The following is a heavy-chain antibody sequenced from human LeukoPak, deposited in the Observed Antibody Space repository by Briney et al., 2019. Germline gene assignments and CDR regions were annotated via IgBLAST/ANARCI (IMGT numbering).Heavy chain of an antibody. CDR1: GGTFSSYA. CDR3: ARDPPVGVVPAAQDY. V-gene: IGHV1-69*13. D-gene: IGHD2-2*01. Sequence: SVKVSCKASGGTFSSYAISWVRQAPGQGLEWMGGIIPILGTANYAQKFQGRVTITADESTSTAYMELSSLRSEDTAVYYCARDPPVGVVPAAQDYWGQGTLVTVSS. J-gene: IGHJ4*02. CDR2: IIPILGTA.